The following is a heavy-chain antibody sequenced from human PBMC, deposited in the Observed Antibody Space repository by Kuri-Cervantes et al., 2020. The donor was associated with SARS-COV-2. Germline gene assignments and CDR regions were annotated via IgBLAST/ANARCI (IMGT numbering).Heavy chain of an antibody. V-gene: IGHV3-30*04. Sequence: GESQKISCAASGFTFSIYAMHWVRLAPGKGLEWVAVISNDGDNKHYIDSVKGRFTISRDNSKNTLYLQMNNLRVEDTAVYFCAKDRFGVQEYWGQGTLVTVSS. CDR2: ISNDGDNK. CDR1: GFTFSIYA. CDR3: AKDRFGVQEY. J-gene: IGHJ4*02. D-gene: IGHD2-8*01.